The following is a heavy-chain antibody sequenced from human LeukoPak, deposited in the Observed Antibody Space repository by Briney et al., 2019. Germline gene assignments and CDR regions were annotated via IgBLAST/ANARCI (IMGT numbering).Heavy chain of an antibody. CDR3: AHNYYDSSGYFDY. J-gene: IGHJ4*02. Sequence: GGSLRLSCAASGFTFSSYSMNWVRQAPGKGLEWVSVIYSGGTTSYADSVKGRFIISRDNSKNTVYLQMNGLRVEDTAVYYCAHNYYDSSGYFDYWGQGTLVTVSS. CDR1: GFTFSSYS. V-gene: IGHV3-66*01. D-gene: IGHD3-22*01. CDR2: IYSGGTT.